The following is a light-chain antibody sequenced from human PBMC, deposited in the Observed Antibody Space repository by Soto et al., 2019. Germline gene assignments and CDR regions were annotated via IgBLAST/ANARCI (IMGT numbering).Light chain of an antibody. CDR3: QSYDSSLSGSRV. CDR1: SSNIGAGYD. Sequence: PVLTQPPSVSGAPGQRVTISCTGSSSNIGAGYDVHWYQQLPGTAPKLLIYGNSNRPSGVPDRFSGSKSGTSASLAITGLQAEDEADYYCQSYDSSLSGSRVFGTGTKVTVL. CDR2: GNS. V-gene: IGLV1-40*01. J-gene: IGLJ1*01.